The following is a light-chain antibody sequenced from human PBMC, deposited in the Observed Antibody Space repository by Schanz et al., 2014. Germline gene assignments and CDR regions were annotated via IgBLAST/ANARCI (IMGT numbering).Light chain of an antibody. CDR2: EGS. V-gene: IGLV2-23*01. Sequence: QSALTQPASVSGSPGQSITISCSGTGNDIGMYNLVSWYQQHPGKAPKLIIYEGSARASGLFNRFSGSRSGITASLTISGLQAEDEADYYCCSYAGTYTWEFGGGTKLTVL. CDR3: CSYAGTYTWE. CDR1: GNDIGMYNL. J-gene: IGLJ3*02.